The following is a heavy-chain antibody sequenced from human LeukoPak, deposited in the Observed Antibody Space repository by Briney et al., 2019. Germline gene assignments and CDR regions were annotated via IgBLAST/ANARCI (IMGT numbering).Heavy chain of an antibody. CDR2: MYHSGST. CDR1: GGSISRSGYY. CDR3: ATRFDP. J-gene: IGHJ5*02. V-gene: IGHV4-39*07. Sequence: SETLSLTCTVSGGSISRSGYYWGWIRQPPGKGLERIGSMYHSGSTYYNPSLKSRVTISVDTSKNQFSLKLSSVTAADTAVYYCATRFDPWGQGTLVTVSS.